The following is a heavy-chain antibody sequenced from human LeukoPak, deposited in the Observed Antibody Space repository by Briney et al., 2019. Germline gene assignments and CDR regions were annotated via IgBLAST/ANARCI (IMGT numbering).Heavy chain of an antibody. CDR2: INPNSGGT. CDR3: ARDGGYSGYDYDFVWFDP. CDR1: GYTFTDYY. D-gene: IGHD5-12*01. V-gene: IGHV1-2*02. Sequence: GASVKVSCKASGYTFTDYYIHWVRQAPGQGLEWMGWINPNSGGTNYAQKFQGRVTMTRDTSISTAYMELSRLRSDDTAVYYCARDGGYSGYDYDFVWFDPWGQGTLVTVSS. J-gene: IGHJ5*02.